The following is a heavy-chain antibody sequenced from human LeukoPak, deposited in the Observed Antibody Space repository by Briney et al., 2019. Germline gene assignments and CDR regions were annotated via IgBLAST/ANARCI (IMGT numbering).Heavy chain of an antibody. CDR3: ARARSSIAAYDY. CDR2: IYSGGST. CDR1: GFTVSSNY. V-gene: IGHV3-53*01. J-gene: IGHJ4*02. D-gene: IGHD6-6*01. Sequence: PGGSLRLSCAASGFTVSSNYMSWVRQAPGKGLEWVSVIYSGGSTYYADSVKGRFTIFRDNSKNTLYLQMNSLRAEDTAVYYCARARSSIAAYDYWGQGTLVTVSS.